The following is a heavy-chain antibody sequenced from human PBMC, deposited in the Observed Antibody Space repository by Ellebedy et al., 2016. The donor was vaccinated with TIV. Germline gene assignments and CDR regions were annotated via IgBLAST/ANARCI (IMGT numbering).Heavy chain of an antibody. CDR2: INADFGNT. V-gene: IGHV1-3*01. J-gene: IGHJ5*02. CDR1: GYTFTNYA. Sequence: AASVTVSCKASGYTFTNYAMHWVRQAPGQRLEWMGWINADFGNTKYSQKFQGRVTITRDTSASTTYMELSSLRSEDTAVYYCARQVYSSGCRCSWFDPWGQGTLVTVSS. D-gene: IGHD6-19*01. CDR3: ARQVYSSGCRCSWFDP.